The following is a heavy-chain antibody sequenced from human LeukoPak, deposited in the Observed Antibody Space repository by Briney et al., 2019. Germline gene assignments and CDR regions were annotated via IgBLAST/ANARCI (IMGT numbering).Heavy chain of an antibody. CDR3: AKDLDSGYDYYFDY. CDR1: GFTLSNYA. CDR2: ISERGGST. J-gene: IGHJ4*02. V-gene: IGHV3-23*01. D-gene: IGHD5-12*01. Sequence: GGSLRLSCAASGFTLSNYAMTWVRQAPGKGLEWVSYISERGGSTTYADSVKGRFTISRDNSKNTLYLQMNSLRAEDTAVYYCAKDLDSGYDYYFDYWGQGTLVTVSS.